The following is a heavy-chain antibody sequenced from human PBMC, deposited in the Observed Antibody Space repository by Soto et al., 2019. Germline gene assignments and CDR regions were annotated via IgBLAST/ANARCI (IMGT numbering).Heavy chain of an antibody. CDR2: IWYDGSNK. V-gene: IGHV3-33*01. D-gene: IGHD5-12*01. CDR3: AREATIRISGLFDY. J-gene: IGHJ4*02. CDR1: GFTFSSYG. Sequence: QVQLVESGGGVVQPGRSLRLSCAASGFTFSSYGMHWVRQAPGKGLEWVAVIWYDGSNKYYADSVKGRFTISRDNSMNTLYLQMNSLRAEATAVYYCAREATIRISGLFDYWGQGTLVTVSS.